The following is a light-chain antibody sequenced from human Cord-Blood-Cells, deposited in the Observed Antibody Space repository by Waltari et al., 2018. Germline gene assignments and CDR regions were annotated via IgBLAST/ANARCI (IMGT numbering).Light chain of an antibody. CDR3: QQYNNWPIT. CDR2: GAS. V-gene: IGKV3-15*01. Sequence: EIVMTQSPATPSVSPGERATLSCRASQSVSSNLAWYQQKPSQAPRLLIYGASTRATGIPARFSGSGSGTEFTLTISSLQSEDFAVYYCQQYNNWPITFGQGTRLEIK. J-gene: IGKJ5*01. CDR1: QSVSSN.